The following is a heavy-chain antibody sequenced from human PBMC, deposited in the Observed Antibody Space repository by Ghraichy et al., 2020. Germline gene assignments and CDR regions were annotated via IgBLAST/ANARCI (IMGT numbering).Heavy chain of an antibody. Sequence: SETLSLTCAVYGGSFSGYYWTWIRQPPGKGLEWIGEINHSGSTNYNPSLKSRVTISVDTSKNQFSLKLTSVTAADTAVFYCARRHESGYNYGSIDYWGQGTLVTVSS. CDR1: GGSFSGYY. D-gene: IGHD5-18*01. CDR3: ARRHESGYNYGSIDY. V-gene: IGHV4-34*01. CDR2: INHSGST. J-gene: IGHJ4*02.